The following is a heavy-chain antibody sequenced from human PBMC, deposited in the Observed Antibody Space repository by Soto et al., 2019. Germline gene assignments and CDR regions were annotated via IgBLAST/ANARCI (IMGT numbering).Heavy chain of an antibody. CDR3: GRLEGFATISYYFDY. CDR2: VYYSGST. V-gene: IGHV4-39*01. Sequence: SETLSLTCTVSGGSVSSSSYYWGWVRQPPGKGLEWIGSVYYSGSTYYNPSLESRVTISVDKSKNQFSLKLMSLSAADTAVYYCGRLEGFATISYYFDYWGQGALVTVSS. D-gene: IGHD3-3*01. J-gene: IGHJ4*02. CDR1: GGSVSSSSYY.